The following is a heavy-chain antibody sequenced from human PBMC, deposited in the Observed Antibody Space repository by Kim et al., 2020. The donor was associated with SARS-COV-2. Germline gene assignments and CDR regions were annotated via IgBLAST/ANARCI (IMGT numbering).Heavy chain of an antibody. Sequence: GESLKISCKGSGYSFTSYWISWVRQMPGKGLEWMGRIDPSDSYTNYSPSFQGHVTISADKSISTAYLQWSSRKASDTAMYYCARHGTLSDIVVVVAATNAFDIWGQGTMVTVSS. CDR3: ARHGTLSDIVVVVAATNAFDI. V-gene: IGHV5-10-1*01. J-gene: IGHJ3*02. D-gene: IGHD2-15*01. CDR1: GYSFTSYW. CDR2: IDPSDSYT.